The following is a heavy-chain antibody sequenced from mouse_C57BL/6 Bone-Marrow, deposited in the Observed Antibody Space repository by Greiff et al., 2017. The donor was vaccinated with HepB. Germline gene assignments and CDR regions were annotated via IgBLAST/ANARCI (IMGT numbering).Heavy chain of an antibody. CDR1: GFTFSDYY. CDR3: ARRYAMDY. V-gene: IGHV5-12*01. Sequence: EVQVVESGGGLVQPGGSLKLSCAASGFTFSDYYMYWVRQTPEKRLEWVAYISNGGGSTYYPDTVKGRFTIARDNAKNTLYLQMSRLKSEDTAMYYCARRYAMDYWGQGTSVTVSS. CDR2: ISNGGGST. J-gene: IGHJ4*01.